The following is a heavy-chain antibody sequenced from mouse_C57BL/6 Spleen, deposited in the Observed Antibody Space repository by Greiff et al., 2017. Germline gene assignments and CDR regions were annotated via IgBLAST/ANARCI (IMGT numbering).Heavy chain of an antibody. CDR3: GVTTVVATDFAY. Sequence: QVQLKESGAELARPGASVKLSCKASGYTFTSYGISWVKQRTGQGLEWIGEIYPRSGNTYYNEKFKGKATLTADKSSGTAYMELRSLTSEDSAVYFCGVTTVVATDFAYWGQGTLVTVSA. J-gene: IGHJ3*01. V-gene: IGHV1-81*01. CDR1: GYTFTSYG. CDR2: IYPRSGNT. D-gene: IGHD1-1*01.